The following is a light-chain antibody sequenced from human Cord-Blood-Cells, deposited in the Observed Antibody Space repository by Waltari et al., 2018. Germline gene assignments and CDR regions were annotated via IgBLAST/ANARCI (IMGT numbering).Light chain of an antibody. V-gene: IGLV1-44*01. CDR1: SSNIGSNT. Sequence: SVLTQLLSASGPPGQRVTISCSGGSSNIGSNTVNWYQQLTGTAPAPLIHSNNWRPSGVPYHCSGAKSGTSASLAISGLQSEEEADYYCAAWDDSLNGPVFGGGTKLTVL. J-gene: IGLJ3*02. CDR2: SNN. CDR3: AAWDDSLNGPV.